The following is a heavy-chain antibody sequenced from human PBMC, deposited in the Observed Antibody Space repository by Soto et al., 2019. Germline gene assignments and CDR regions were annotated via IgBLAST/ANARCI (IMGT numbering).Heavy chain of an antibody. CDR2: ISSSGSTI. J-gene: IGHJ3*02. V-gene: IGHV3-48*03. CDR1: GFTFSSYE. D-gene: IGHD3-9*01. Sequence: GGSLRLSCAASGFTFSSYEMNWVRQAPGKGLEWVSYISSSGSTIYYADSVKGRFTISRDNAKNSLYLQMNSLRAEDTTVYYCAREDDYDILTGYDAFDIWGQGTMVTVSS. CDR3: AREDDYDILTGYDAFDI.